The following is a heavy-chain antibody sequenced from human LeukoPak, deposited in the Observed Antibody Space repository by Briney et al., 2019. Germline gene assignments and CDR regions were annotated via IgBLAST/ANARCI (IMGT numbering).Heavy chain of an antibody. CDR2: IYSGGST. Sequence: PGGSLRLSCAASGFTVSSNYMSWVRQAPGKGLEWVSVIYSGGSTYYADSVKGRFTISRDNSKNTLYLQMNSLRAEDTAVYYCASPTIGYCYYYGMDVWGQGTTVTVSS. CDR1: GFTVSSNY. D-gene: IGHD2-2*03. J-gene: IGHJ6*02. V-gene: IGHV3-66*01. CDR3: ASPTIGYCYYYGMDV.